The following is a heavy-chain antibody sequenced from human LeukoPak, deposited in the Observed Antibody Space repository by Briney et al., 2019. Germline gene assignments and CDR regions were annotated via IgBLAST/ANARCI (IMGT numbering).Heavy chain of an antibody. J-gene: IGHJ4*02. CDR1: GFSSGIYA. CDR2: ISYDGSNK. CDR3: AKDVLLWFGELSLVEYYFDY. Sequence: GGSLRLSCAAPGFSSGIYAMTWVRQTPGKGLEWVAVISYDGSNKYYADSVKGRFTISRDNSKNTLYLQMNSLRAEDTAVYYCAKDVLLWFGELSLVEYYFDYWGQGTLVTVSS. D-gene: IGHD3-10*01. V-gene: IGHV3-30*18.